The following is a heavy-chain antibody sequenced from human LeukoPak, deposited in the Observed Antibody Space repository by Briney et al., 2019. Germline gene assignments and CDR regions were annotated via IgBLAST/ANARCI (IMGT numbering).Heavy chain of an antibody. D-gene: IGHD5-12*01. V-gene: IGHV3-53*01. CDR3: ARARGGYDFDY. Sequence: GGSLRLSCAASGFTFSSYAMTWVRQAPGKGLERVSVIYSGGTTYYADSVTGRFTISRDNSKNTLYLQMNSLRAEDTAVYYCARARGGYDFDYWGQGTLVTVSS. J-gene: IGHJ4*02. CDR2: IYSGGTT. CDR1: GFTFSSYA.